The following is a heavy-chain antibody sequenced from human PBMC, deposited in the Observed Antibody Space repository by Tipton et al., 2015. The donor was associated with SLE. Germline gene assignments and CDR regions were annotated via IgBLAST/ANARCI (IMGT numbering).Heavy chain of an antibody. CDR1: GGFFRDYF. V-gene: IGHV4-34*01. CDR3: VRGPRGSSGYPN. Sequence: LVKPSETLSLICDVYGGFFRDYFWSWIRQPPGKGLEWIGEIDQSGSTNYNPSLKSRITMSGDTSKNEFSLKLNSVTAADTAVYYCVRGPRGSSGYPNWGQGTLVTVSS. CDR2: IDQSGST. D-gene: IGHD3-22*01. J-gene: IGHJ4*02.